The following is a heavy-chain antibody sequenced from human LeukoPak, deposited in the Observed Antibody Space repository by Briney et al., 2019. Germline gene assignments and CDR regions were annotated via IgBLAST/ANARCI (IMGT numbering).Heavy chain of an antibody. J-gene: IGHJ5*02. V-gene: IGHV4-34*01. D-gene: IGHD2-2*01. CDR2: VDHSGST. CDR1: GGAFSGYD. Sequence: SETLSLTCAVYGGAFSGYDWSWIRQPPGKGLEWIGDVDHSGSTNYNPSLNSRVPISVDTSKNQFSLKLSSVTAADTAVYHCASVLSIVVVPGATFWFDPWGQGTLVTVSS. CDR3: ASVLSIVVVPGATFWFDP.